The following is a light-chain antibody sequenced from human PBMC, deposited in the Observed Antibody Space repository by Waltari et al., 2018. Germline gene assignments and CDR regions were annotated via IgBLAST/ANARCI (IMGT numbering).Light chain of an antibody. CDR2: DAS. CDR3: QQYDNLAFT. Sequence: DLQMTQSPSSLSASVGDRVTITCRASLDITNYLNWYQQKPGKAPKLLIYDASNLDTGVPSSFSGSGSGTDFTLTISSLQPEDIATYYCQQYDNLAFTFGPGTKVNI. J-gene: IGKJ3*01. CDR1: LDITNY. V-gene: IGKV1-33*01.